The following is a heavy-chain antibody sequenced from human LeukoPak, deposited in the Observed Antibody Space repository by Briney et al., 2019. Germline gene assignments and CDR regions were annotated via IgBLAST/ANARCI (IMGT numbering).Heavy chain of an antibody. CDR3: ASRDYYGSGSYAFDI. V-gene: IGHV3-74*01. CDR2: INSDGSST. D-gene: IGHD3-10*01. CDR1: GFTFSSYW. J-gene: IGHJ3*02. Sequence: AGGSLRLSCAASGFTFSSYWMHWVRQAPGKGLVRVSRINSDGSSTSYADSVKGRFTISRDNAKNTLYLQMNSLRAEDTAVYYCASRDYYGSGSYAFDIRGQGTMVTVSS.